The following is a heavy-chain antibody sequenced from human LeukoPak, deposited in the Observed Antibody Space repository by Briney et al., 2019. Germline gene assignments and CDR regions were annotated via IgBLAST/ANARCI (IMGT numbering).Heavy chain of an antibody. V-gene: IGHV3-21*01. CDR3: VRGGSSSSGPPDY. J-gene: IGHJ4*02. CDR1: RLTFNTYS. CDR2: ISPRSDYI. Sequence: GGSLRLSCAASRLTFNTYSMTWVRQAPGKGLEWVSSISPRSDYIYYADSVRGRFTISRDNAENSLYLKMNSLRAEDTAVYYCVRGGSSSSGPPDYWGQGTLVTVSS. D-gene: IGHD6-6*01.